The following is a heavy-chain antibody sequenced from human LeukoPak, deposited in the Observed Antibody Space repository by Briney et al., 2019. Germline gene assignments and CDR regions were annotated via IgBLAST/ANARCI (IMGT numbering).Heavy chain of an antibody. J-gene: IGHJ4*02. Sequence: ASVKVSFKASGYTFTSYDINWVRQATGQGLEWMGWMNPNSGNTDYAQKFQGRVTFTRNTSISTAYMELSSLRSEDTAVYYCARGREVVVTATLPYDYWGQGTLVTVSS. CDR1: GYTFTSYD. D-gene: IGHD2-21*02. CDR3: ARGREVVVTATLPYDY. CDR2: MNPNSGNT. V-gene: IGHV1-8*03.